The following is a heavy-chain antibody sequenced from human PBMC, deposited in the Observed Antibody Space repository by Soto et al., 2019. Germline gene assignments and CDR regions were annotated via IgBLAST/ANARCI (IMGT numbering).Heavy chain of an antibody. Sequence: QVQLQESGPGLVKPSQTLSLTCTVSGGSISSGDYYWSWIRQPPGKGLEWIGYIYYSGSTYYNPSLKSRVTISVDTSKNQFSLKLSSVTAADTAVYYCARVVYDSSSPPNLLDYWGQGTLVTVSS. CDR3: ARVVYDSSSPPNLLDY. D-gene: IGHD3-22*01. CDR1: GGSISSGDYY. V-gene: IGHV4-30-4*01. CDR2: IYYSGST. J-gene: IGHJ4*02.